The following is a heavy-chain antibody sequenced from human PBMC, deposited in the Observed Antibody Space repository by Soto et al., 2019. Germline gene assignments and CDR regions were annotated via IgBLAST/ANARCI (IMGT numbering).Heavy chain of an antibody. V-gene: IGHV4-4*02. CDR3: ARERGGYCSSTSCYTAHAFDI. Sequence: PSETLSLTCAVSGGSISSSNWWSWVRQPPGKGLEWIGEIYHSGSTNYNPSLKRRVTISVDKSKNQFSLKLSSVTAADTAVYYCARERGGYCSSTSCYTAHAFDIWGQGTMVTVSS. CDR2: IYHSGST. J-gene: IGHJ3*02. D-gene: IGHD2-2*02. CDR1: GGSISSSNW.